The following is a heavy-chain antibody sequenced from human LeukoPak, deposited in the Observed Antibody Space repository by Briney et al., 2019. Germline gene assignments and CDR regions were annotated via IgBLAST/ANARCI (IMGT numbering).Heavy chain of an antibody. V-gene: IGHV3-23*01. D-gene: IGHD6-19*01. Sequence: SGGSLRLSCVASRFNFNNYAMTWVRRAPGKGLEWVSAIRDSGDNTYYADSVKGRFTISRDKSKNTLFLQMNSLRAEDTAIYYCTRDDAVGGGYLDYWGQGVLVTVSS. J-gene: IGHJ4*02. CDR2: IRDSGDNT. CDR1: RFNFNNYA. CDR3: TRDDAVGGGYLDY.